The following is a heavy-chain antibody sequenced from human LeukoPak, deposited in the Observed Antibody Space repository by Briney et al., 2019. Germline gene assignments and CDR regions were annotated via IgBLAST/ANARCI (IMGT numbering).Heavy chain of an antibody. D-gene: IGHD2-15*01. CDR1: GYTFTSYG. CDR3: ARPGPNCSGGSCSPLDYYYHGMDV. V-gene: IGHV1-18*01. J-gene: IGHJ6*02. Sequence: ASVKVSCKASGYTFTSYGISWVRQAPGQGLEWMGWISAYNGNTNYAQKLQGRVTMTTDTSTGTAYMELRSLRSDDTAVYYCARPGPNCSGGSCSPLDYYYHGMDVWGQGTTVTVSS. CDR2: ISAYNGNT.